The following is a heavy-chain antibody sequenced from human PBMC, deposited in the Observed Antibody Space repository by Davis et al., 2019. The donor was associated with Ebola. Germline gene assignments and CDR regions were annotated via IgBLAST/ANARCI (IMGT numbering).Heavy chain of an antibody. J-gene: IGHJ4*02. D-gene: IGHD5-12*01. CDR3: ARHKHLREYSGYD. CDR1: GYSFTSYW. CDR2: IYPGDSDT. Sequence: PGGSLRLSCKGSGYSFTSYWIGWVRQMPGKGLEWMGIIYPGDSDTKYSPSFQGQVTISADKSISTAYLQWSSLKASDTAMYCCARHKHLREYSGYDWGQGTLVTVSS. V-gene: IGHV5-51*01.